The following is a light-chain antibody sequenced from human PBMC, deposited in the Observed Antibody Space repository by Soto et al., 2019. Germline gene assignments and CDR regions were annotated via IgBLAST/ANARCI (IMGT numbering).Light chain of an antibody. CDR1: QSVSSY. J-gene: IGKJ4*01. V-gene: IGKV3-11*01. Sequence: EIVLTQSPATLSLSPGERATLSYRASQSVSSYLAWYQQKPGQAPRLLIYDASNRATGIPARFSGSGSGTDSTLTISSLEPEDFAVYYCQQRSNWPLTFGGGTKVEIK. CDR2: DAS. CDR3: QQRSNWPLT.